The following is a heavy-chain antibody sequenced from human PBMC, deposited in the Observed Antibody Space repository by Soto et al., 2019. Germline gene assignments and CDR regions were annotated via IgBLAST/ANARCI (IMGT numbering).Heavy chain of an antibody. D-gene: IGHD4-17*01. Sequence: SETLSPTCTVSSSSVSSYYWNWIRQSPGKGLEWIGYIYYSGYTNYNPSLKSRITISVDTSKNQFSLKLSSVTPADTAVYYCAGGGMTTVPYWGQGTLVTVS. CDR3: AGGGMTTVPY. CDR2: IYYSGYT. CDR1: SSSVSSYY. J-gene: IGHJ4*02. V-gene: IGHV4-59*02.